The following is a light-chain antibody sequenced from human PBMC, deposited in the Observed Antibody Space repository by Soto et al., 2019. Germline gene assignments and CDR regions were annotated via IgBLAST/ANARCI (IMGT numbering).Light chain of an antibody. V-gene: IGKV3-20*01. CDR1: QSVRNSY. J-gene: IGKJ2*01. CDR3: QQYGSSPYT. Sequence: EILLTQSPCTLSLSPGERATLSCRASQSVRNSYLAWYQQKPGQAPRLLIYGASGRATGIPDRFSGSGSGTDFTLTISRREPEDFAVYYCQQYGSSPYTFGQGTKLEI. CDR2: GAS.